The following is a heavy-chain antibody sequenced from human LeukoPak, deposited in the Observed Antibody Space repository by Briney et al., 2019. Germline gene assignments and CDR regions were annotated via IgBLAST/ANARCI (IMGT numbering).Heavy chain of an antibody. Sequence: GGSLRLSCAASGFTFDDYAMHWVRQAPGKGLEWVSLISGDGGSTYYADSVKGRFTISRDNSKNSLYLQMNSLRTEDTALYYCAKDLHDYYDSSGYYSHFDYWGQGTLVTVSS. D-gene: IGHD3-22*01. J-gene: IGHJ4*02. CDR2: ISGDGGST. CDR1: GFTFDDYA. CDR3: AKDLHDYYDSSGYYSHFDY. V-gene: IGHV3-43*02.